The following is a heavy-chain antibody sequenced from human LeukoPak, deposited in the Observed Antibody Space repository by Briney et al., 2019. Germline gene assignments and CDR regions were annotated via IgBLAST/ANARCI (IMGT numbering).Heavy chain of an antibody. CDR2: INHSGST. Sequence: TSETLSLTCAVYGGSFSGYYWSWIRQPPGKGLEWIGEINHSGSTNYNPSLKSRVTISVDTSKNQFSLKLSSVTAADTAVYYCARGPESSSIYYYYYYMDVWGKGTTVTVSS. CDR3: ARGPESSSIYYYYYYMDV. J-gene: IGHJ6*03. CDR1: GGSFSGYY. V-gene: IGHV4-34*01. D-gene: IGHD6-6*01.